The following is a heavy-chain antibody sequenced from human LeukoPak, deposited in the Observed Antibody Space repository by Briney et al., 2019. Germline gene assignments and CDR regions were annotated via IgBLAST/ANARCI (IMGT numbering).Heavy chain of an antibody. CDR2: ISSSGSTI. Sequence: GGSLRLSCVTSGFTFSDYYMSWIRQAPGKGLEWVSYISSSGSTIYYADSVKGRFTISRDNAKNSLYLQMNSLRAEDTAVYYCARSWYNNAEYFQHWGQGTLVTVSS. D-gene: IGHD6-13*01. CDR3: ARSWYNNAEYFQH. J-gene: IGHJ1*01. V-gene: IGHV3-11*01. CDR1: GFTFSDYY.